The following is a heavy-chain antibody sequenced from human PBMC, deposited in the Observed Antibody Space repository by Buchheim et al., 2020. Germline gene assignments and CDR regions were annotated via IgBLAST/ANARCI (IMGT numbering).Heavy chain of an antibody. D-gene: IGHD1-14*01. J-gene: IGHJ6*02. CDR2: ISSSSTTI. CDR3: ARNRYYGMDV. CDR1: GFTFSTYD. Sequence: EVQLVESGAGLVQPGGSLRLSCAASGFTFSTYDMSWVRQAPGKGREWVSYISSSSTTIYYADSVKGGFTISRDKAKNPLYRQMNSLRAEDTAVYYCARNRYYGMDVWGQGTT. V-gene: IGHV3-48*01.